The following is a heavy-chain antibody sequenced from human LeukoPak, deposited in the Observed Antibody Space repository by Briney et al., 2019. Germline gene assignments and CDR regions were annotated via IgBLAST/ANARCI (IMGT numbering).Heavy chain of an antibody. CDR3: ARHSSLRTFDY. J-gene: IGHJ4*02. CDR2: MYYSGST. D-gene: IGHD1-1*01. Sequence: SETLSLTCAVSGGSISSSSYYWGWIRQPPGRGLVWIGSMYYSGSTYYNPSLKSRVTISVDTSKNQFSLKLSSVTAADTALYYCARHSSLRTFDYWGQGTLVTVSS. CDR1: GGSISSSSYY. V-gene: IGHV4-39*01.